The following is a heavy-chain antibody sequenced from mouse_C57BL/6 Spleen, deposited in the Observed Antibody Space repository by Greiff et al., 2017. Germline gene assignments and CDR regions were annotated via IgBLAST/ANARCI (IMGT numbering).Heavy chain of an antibody. CDR1: GYTFTSYG. CDR2: IYPRSGNT. Sequence: QVQLQQSGAELARPGASVKLSCKASGYTFTSYGISWVKQRTGQGLEWIGEIYPRSGNTYYNEKFKGKATLTADKYSSTAYMELHSLTSDDSAVYFCARRGDYDVGFAYWGQGTLVTVSA. J-gene: IGHJ3*01. D-gene: IGHD2-4*01. CDR3: ARRGDYDVGFAY. V-gene: IGHV1-81*01.